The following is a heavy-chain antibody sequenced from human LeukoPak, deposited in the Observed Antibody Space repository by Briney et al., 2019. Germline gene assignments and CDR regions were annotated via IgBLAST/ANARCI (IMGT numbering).Heavy chain of an antibody. CDR2: ISSSSSYI. J-gene: IGHJ4*02. CDR3: ARENRITMVRGVIWGYFDY. Sequence: GGPLRLSCAASGFTFSSYSMNWVRQAPGKGLEWVSSISSSSSYIYYADSVKGRFTISRDNAKNSLYLQMNSLRAEDTAVYYCARENRITMVRGVIWGYFDYWGQGTLVTVSS. D-gene: IGHD3-10*01. CDR1: GFTFSSYS. V-gene: IGHV3-21*01.